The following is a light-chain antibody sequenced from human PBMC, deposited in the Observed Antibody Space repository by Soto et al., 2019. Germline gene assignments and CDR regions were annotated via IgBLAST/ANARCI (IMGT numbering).Light chain of an antibody. V-gene: IGKV3-20*01. J-gene: IGKJ1*01. CDR1: QTVTSNN. CDR3: QQYGASPRT. Sequence: EIVLTQSPGTLYLSPGERATLSCRASQTVTSNNLAWYQHKRGQAPRLLMYAASNRATGIPERFSGSGSGTDFTLTITRLEPEDFAVYYCQQYGASPRTFGQGTKVEIK. CDR2: AAS.